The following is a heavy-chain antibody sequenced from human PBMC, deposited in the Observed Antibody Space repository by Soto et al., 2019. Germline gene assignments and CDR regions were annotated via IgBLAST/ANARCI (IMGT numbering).Heavy chain of an antibody. CDR2: VFSNDAK. CDR3: ARIERYSTYEYFDF. D-gene: IGHD5-12*01. V-gene: IGHV2-26*01. CDR1: GFSLSHIRVG. Sequence: VSGPTLVNPTETLTLTCTVSGFSLSHIRVGVGWIRQPPGKALEWLAHVFSNDAKSYSPSLKGRLTISRDTFRSQVVLTMTNVDPVDTATYFCARIERYSTYEYFDFWGRGTLVTVSS. J-gene: IGHJ4*02.